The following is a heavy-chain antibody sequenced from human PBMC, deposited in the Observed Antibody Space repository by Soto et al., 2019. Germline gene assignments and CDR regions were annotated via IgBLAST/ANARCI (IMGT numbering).Heavy chain of an antibody. D-gene: IGHD4-17*01. J-gene: IGHJ4*02. V-gene: IGHV4-61*01. CDR2: GSYSGTT. CDR1: GVSVNSGSFY. CDR3: ATGSTVTQYYY. Sequence: PSETLSLTCTVSGVSVNSGSFYWAWIRQPPGKGLEWIGFGSYSGTTNYKPSLKSRVTISVDTSRSQISLKVTSLTAADTAVYYGATGSTVTQYYYWGQGTLGTVSS.